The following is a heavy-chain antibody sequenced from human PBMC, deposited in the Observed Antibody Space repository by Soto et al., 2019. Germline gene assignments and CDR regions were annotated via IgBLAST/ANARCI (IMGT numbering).Heavy chain of an antibody. Sequence: GGSLRLSCAASGFTFSSYSMNWVRQAPGKGLEWVSSISSSSSYIYYADSVKGRFTISRDNAKNSLYLQMNSLRAEDTAVYYCARGGDYDSSGYYYYYYYGMDVWGQGTTVTVSS. V-gene: IGHV3-21*01. CDR1: GFTFSSYS. CDR3: ARGGDYDSSGYYYYYYYGMDV. D-gene: IGHD3-22*01. CDR2: ISSSSSYI. J-gene: IGHJ6*02.